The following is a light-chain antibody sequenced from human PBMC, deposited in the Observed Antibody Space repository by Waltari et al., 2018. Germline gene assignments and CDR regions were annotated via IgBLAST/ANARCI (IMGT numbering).Light chain of an antibody. CDR2: RAS. CDR3: QQYNNWPLT. CDR1: QSVTNN. J-gene: IGKJ4*01. V-gene: IGKV3-15*01. Sequence: DIVMTQSPAPLSLSPGERATLSCRASQSVTNNLAWYQQKPGQAPRLLIYRASTRATSIPARISGSGSGTEFTLTISSLQSEDFAFYYCQQYNNWPLTFGGGTKVEIK.